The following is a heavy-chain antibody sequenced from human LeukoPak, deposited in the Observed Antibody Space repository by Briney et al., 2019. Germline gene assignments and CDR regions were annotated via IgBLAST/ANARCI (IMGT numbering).Heavy chain of an antibody. CDR2: IAYSGST. V-gene: IGHV4-39*01. CDR1: GDSISSSRHS. D-gene: IGHD2-2*01. Sequence: PSETLSLTCTVSGDSISSSRHSWGWIRQPPGKGLEWIGSIAYSGSTYYNPSLNTRATMSVDTSGNQFSLKLSSVTAADSTVYYCVRIYCTSTSCYGDSYYGMDVWGQGTTVTVSS. CDR3: VRIYCTSTSCYGDSYYGMDV. J-gene: IGHJ6*02.